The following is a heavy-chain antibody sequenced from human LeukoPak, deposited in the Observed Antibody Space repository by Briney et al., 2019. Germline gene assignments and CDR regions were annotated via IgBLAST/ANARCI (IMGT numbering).Heavy chain of an antibody. J-gene: IGHJ4*02. CDR1: GYTFTSYG. D-gene: IGHD5-24*01. Sequence: ASVKVSCKASGYTFTSYGTSWVRQAPGQGLEWMGWISAYNGNTNYAQKLQGRVTMTTDTSTSTAYMELRSLRSDDTAVYYCARDRRDGYNWDYFDYWGQGTLVTVSS. CDR3: ARDRRDGYNWDYFDY. V-gene: IGHV1-18*04. CDR2: ISAYNGNT.